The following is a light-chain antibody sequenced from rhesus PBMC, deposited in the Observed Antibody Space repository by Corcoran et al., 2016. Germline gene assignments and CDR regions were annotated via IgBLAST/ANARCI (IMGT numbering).Light chain of an antibody. V-gene: IGKV1-19*01. CDR1: QDIAGW. CDR3: QQYDDLPYS. Sequence: DIQMTQSPSSLSASVGDKVTITCHASQDIAGWLAWYQQKPGKAPRPLIYSAFSLQSGVPSRFSGSGSGTYYSLPISSLQPEDFATYHCQQYDDLPYSFGQGTKVEIK. J-gene: IGKJ2*01. CDR2: SAF.